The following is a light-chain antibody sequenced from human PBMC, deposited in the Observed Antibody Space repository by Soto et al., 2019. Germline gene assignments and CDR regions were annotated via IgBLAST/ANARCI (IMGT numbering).Light chain of an antibody. J-gene: IGLJ1*01. Sequence: QSVLTQPPSVSGAPGQRVTISCTGSSSNIGAGFDVHWYQQLPGTAPKLLIYGNSNRPSGVPDRFSGSKSGTSASLAITGLQAEDEGDYFFQSYVGSRSGTVLGTGTKLSV. CDR3: QSYVGSRSGTV. CDR1: SSNIGAGFD. V-gene: IGLV1-40*01. CDR2: GNS.